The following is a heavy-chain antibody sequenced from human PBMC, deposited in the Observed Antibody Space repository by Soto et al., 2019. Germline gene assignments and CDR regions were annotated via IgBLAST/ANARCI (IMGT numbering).Heavy chain of an antibody. V-gene: IGHV4-34*01. CDR3: ARHGVVTAILLGYYYYGMDV. CDR2: INHSGST. CDR1: GGSFSGYY. J-gene: IGHJ6*02. D-gene: IGHD2-21*02. Sequence: SETLSLTCAVYGGSFSGYYWSWIRQPPGKGLEWIGEINHSGSTNYNPSLKSRVTISVDTSKNQFSLKLSSVTAADTAVYYCARHGVVTAILLGYYYYGMDVWGQGTTVTVSS.